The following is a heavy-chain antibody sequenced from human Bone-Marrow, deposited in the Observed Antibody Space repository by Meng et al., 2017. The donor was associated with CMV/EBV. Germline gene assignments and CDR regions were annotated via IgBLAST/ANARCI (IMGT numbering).Heavy chain of an antibody. D-gene: IGHD6-13*01. Sequence: QVQLVESGXGVVQPGRXLRLSCAASGFTFSSYAMHWVRQAPGKGLEWVAVISYDGSNKYYADSVKGRFTISRDNSKNTLYLQMNSLGAEDTAVYYCARDRRQQLVHWYFDLWGRGTLVTVSS. CDR1: GFTFSSYA. CDR2: ISYDGSNK. J-gene: IGHJ2*01. CDR3: ARDRRQQLVHWYFDL. V-gene: IGHV3-30-3*01.